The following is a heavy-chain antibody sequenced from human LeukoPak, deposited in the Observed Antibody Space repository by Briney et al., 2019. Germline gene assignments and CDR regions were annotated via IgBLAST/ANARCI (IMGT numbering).Heavy chain of an antibody. CDR1: GFTFSSYA. V-gene: IGHV3-30-3*01. D-gene: IGHD6-13*01. J-gene: IGHJ4*02. CDR3: ARGPNSSSWYFDY. CDR2: ISYDGSNK. Sequence: PGGSLRLSCAASGFTFSSYAMHWVRQAPGKGLEWVAVISYDGSNKYYADSVKGRFTISRDNSKNTLYLQMNSLRAEDTAVYYCARGPNSSSWYFDYWGQGTLVTVSS.